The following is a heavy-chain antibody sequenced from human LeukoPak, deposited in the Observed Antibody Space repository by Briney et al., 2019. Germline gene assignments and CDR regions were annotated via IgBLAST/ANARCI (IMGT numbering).Heavy chain of an antibody. J-gene: IGHJ5*02. Sequence: PGGSLRLSCAASAFTFSRYGMHWVRQAPGKGLEWVALIRSDGNNKYYADSVKGRFTISRDNSKNTLSLQMNSLRTEDTAVYYCAKDRYGSGSDTPWGQGTPVTVSS. CDR2: IRSDGNNK. D-gene: IGHD3-10*01. CDR3: AKDRYGSGSDTP. V-gene: IGHV3-30*02. CDR1: AFTFSRYG.